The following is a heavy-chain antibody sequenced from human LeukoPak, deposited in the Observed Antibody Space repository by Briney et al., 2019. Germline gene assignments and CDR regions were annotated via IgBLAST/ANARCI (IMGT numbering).Heavy chain of an antibody. CDR2: INPNSGGT. CDR1: GYTFTGYY. V-gene: IGHV1-2*02. J-gene: IGHJ4*02. Sequence: ASVKVSCKASGYTFTGYYMHWVRQAPGQGLEWMGWINPNSGGTNYAQKFQGRVTMTRDTSISTAYMELSRLRSDDTAAYYCARVVGDGYNFDYWGQGTLVTVSS. CDR3: ARVVGDGYNFDY. D-gene: IGHD5-24*01.